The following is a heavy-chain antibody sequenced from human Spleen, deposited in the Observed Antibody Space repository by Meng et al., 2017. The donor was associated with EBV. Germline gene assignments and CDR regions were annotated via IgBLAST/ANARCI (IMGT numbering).Heavy chain of an antibody. Sequence: LLRREAGTGQAKPSETLSRTCTVSGDSCRSFYYWGWIRQPPGRGLEWIGSVHYTGSTYYSPSLKSRVTVSVDTSKNQFSLRLTSVTAADTAVYYCARPFPSWQSPRLDPFGAWGQGTLVTVSS. D-gene: IGHD6-19*01. CDR3: ARPFPSWQSPRLDPFGA. CDR1: GDSCRSFYY. J-gene: IGHJ5*02. V-gene: IGHV4-39*01. CDR2: VHYTGST.